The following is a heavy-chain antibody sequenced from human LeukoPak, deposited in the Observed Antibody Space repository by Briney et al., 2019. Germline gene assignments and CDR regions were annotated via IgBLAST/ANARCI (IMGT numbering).Heavy chain of an antibody. CDR3: ARANFLYCSSTTCLFDY. V-gene: IGHV1-2*02. CDR1: GYTFTDYY. D-gene: IGHD2-2*01. CDR2: INPSGGDT. J-gene: IGHJ4*02. Sequence: GASVKVSCKASGYTFTDYYLHWVRQAPGQGFEWMGWINPSGGDTNYAQKFQGRVTMTRDTSISTAHMEMSRLRSDDTAVYYCARANFLYCSSTTCLFDYWGQGTLVTVSS.